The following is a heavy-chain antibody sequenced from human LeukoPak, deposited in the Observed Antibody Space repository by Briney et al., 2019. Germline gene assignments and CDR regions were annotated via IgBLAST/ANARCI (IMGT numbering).Heavy chain of an antibody. CDR2: IYSGGST. V-gene: IGHV3-53*01. CDR1: GFTVSSNY. D-gene: IGHD3-10*01. CDR3: ARVHRAMKFGEGGRNDWFDP. Sequence: GGSLRLSCAASGFTVSSNYMSWVRQAPGKGLEWVSVIYSGGSTYYADSVKGRFTISRDNSKNTLYLQMNSLRAEDTAVYYCARVHRAMKFGEGGRNDWFDPWGQGTLVTVSS. J-gene: IGHJ5*02.